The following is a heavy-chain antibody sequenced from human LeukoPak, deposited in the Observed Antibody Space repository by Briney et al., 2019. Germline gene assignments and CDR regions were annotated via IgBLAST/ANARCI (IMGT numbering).Heavy chain of an antibody. V-gene: IGHV4-4*02. CDR1: GGSTSSSNW. J-gene: IGHJ6*02. Sequence: SETLSLTCAVSGGSTSSSNWWSWVRQPPGKALEWIGEIYHSGSTNYNPSLKSRVTISVDTSKNQFSLKLSSVTAADTAVYYCARLRGYQTGYYYYYYGMDVWGQGTTVTVSS. CDR2: IYHSGST. CDR3: ARLRGYQTGYYYYYYGMDV. D-gene: IGHD5-18*01.